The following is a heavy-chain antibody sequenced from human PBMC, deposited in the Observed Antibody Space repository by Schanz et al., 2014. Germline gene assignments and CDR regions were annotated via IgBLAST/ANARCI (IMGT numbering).Heavy chain of an antibody. D-gene: IGHD5-12*01. CDR1: GFTFSSYA. V-gene: IGHV3-23*01. J-gene: IGHJ4*02. Sequence: VQLLQFGGGVVQPGRSLRLSCAASGFTFSSYAMSWVRQAPGKGLEWVSSISHSGGSKYYADSVKGRFTISRDNSKNTLYLQMNSLRAEHTAVYYCASPSGYSDYGTYFDYWGQGTLVTVSS. CDR2: ISHSGGSK. CDR3: ASPSGYSDYGTYFDY.